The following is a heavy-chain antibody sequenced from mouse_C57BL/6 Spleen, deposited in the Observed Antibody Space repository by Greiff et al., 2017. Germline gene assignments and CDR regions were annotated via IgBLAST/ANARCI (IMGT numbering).Heavy chain of an antibody. J-gene: IGHJ2*01. V-gene: IGHV1-39*01. Sequence: EVQLQQSGPELVRPGASVKISCTASGYYFTDDYMHWVKQSTGKSLEWIGVINPDDGATNYNEKFKGKATLTVDQSSNTAYMQLNSLTSEDSAVNYCARSSSYGYDPIFDYWGQGTTLTVSS. CDR3: ARSSSYGYDPIFDY. CDR1: GYYFTDDY. D-gene: IGHD2-2*01. CDR2: INPDDGAT.